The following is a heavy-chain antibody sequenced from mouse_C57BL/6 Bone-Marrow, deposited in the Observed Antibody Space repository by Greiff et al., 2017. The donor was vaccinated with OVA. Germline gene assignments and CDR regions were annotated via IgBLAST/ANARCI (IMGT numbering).Heavy chain of an antibody. CDR2: ISTGGSYP. Sequence: EVNLVESGGDLVRPGGSLKLSCAASGFTFSSYGMSWVRPTPDKRLEWVATISTGGSYPYSPENVKGRFTISRDNAKNTRYLQMRSLKSEDKAMDYCARHWDYGSFFDYWGQGTTLTVSS. V-gene: IGHV5-6*01. J-gene: IGHJ2*01. D-gene: IGHD2-1*01. CDR1: GFTFSSYG. CDR3: ARHWDYGSFFDY.